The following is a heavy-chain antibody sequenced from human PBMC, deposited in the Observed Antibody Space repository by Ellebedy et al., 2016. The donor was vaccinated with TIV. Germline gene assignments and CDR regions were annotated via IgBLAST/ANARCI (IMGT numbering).Heavy chain of an antibody. CDR1: GFTFSSYT. V-gene: IGHV3-23*01. D-gene: IGHD5-12*01. Sequence: GESLKISCAASGFTFSSYTMGWVRQAPGKGLQWVSDINEIGGKTYYADSVKGRFTVSRDNSKNMLYLQMNSLRAEDTALYYCAKARLQGSAYDVWGQGTAVTVSS. CDR3: AKARLQGSAYDV. CDR2: INEIGGKT. J-gene: IGHJ3*01.